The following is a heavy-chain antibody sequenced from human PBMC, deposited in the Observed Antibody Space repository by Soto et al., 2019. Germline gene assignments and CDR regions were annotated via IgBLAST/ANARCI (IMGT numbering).Heavy chain of an antibody. CDR3: AHRPRYSYGYGGNYFDY. V-gene: IGHV2-5*02. J-gene: IGHJ4*02. CDR2: IYWDDDK. Sequence: QITLKESGPTLVKPTQTLTLTCTFSGFSLSTSGVGVGWIRQPPGKALEWLALIYWDDDKRYSPSLKSRLTITKDTSKNQVVLTMTNMDPVDTATYYCAHRPRYSYGYGGNYFDYWGQGTLVTVSS. CDR1: GFSLSTSGVG. D-gene: IGHD5-18*01.